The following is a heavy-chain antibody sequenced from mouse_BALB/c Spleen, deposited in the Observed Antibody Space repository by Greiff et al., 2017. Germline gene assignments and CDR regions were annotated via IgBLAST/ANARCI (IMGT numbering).Heavy chain of an antibody. CDR1: GFTFSDYY. V-gene: IGHV5-4*02. D-gene: IGHD4-1*02. J-gene: IGHJ4*01. CDR3: ASQLGPSYAMDY. CDR2: ISDGGSYT. Sequence: EVMLVESGGGLVKPGGSLKLSCAASGFTFSDYYMYWVRQTPEKRLEWVATISDGGSYTYYPDSVKGRFTISRDNAKNNLYLQMSSLKSEDTAMYYCASQLGPSYAMDYWGQGTSVTVSS.